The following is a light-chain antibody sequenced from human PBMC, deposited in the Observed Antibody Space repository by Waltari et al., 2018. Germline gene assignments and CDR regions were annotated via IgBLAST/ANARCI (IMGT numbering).Light chain of an antibody. CDR1: QSVTSLS. V-gene: IGKV3-20*01. CDR3: QQYDGEVVT. CDR2: GTS. Sequence: EIVLTPSPGTLSLSPGERATLSCRASQSVTSLSLTWYQQKLGQAPRLLIYGTSSRATGIPARFSGSGSGTDFTLTISRLEPEDFAVYYCQQYDGEVVTFGGGTKVEI. J-gene: IGKJ4*01.